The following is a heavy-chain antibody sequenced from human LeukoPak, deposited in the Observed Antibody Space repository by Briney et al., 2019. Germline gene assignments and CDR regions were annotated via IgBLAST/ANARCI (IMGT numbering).Heavy chain of an antibody. Sequence: GGSLRLSCAASGFTFSNYNMNWVRQAPGKGLGWVSTISSSSTYIYYADSVKGRFTISRDNAENSLYLQMSSLRAEDTAVYYCARGRPTDHWGQGTLVTVSS. D-gene: IGHD1-1*01. CDR1: GFTFSNYN. J-gene: IGHJ4*02. CDR3: ARGRPTDH. CDR2: ISSSSTYI. V-gene: IGHV3-21*01.